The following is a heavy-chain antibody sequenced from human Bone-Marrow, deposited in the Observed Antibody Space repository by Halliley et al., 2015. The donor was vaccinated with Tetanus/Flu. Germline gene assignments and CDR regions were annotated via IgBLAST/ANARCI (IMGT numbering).Heavy chain of an antibody. CDR3: ARFNFSLYALDV. J-gene: IGHJ6*02. Sequence: KGLEWIGKIHHSGSTNYSPSLKSRVSMSVDKSKNQFSLKLTSVTAADTAMYYCARFNFSLYALDVWGQGTTVTVSS. D-gene: IGHD1-1*01. CDR2: IHHSGST. V-gene: IGHV4-4*02.